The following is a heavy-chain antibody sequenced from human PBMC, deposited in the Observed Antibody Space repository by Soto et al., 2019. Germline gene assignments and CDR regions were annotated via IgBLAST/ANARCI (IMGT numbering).Heavy chain of an antibody. CDR1: GYTFTSYG. Sequence: ASVKASCKASGYTFTSYGISWVRQAPGQGLEWMGWISAYNGNTNYAQKLQGRVTMTTDTSTSTAYMELRSLRSDDTAVYYCARDGAARFYYYYYMDVWGKGTTVTVSS. V-gene: IGHV1-18*01. CDR3: ARDGAARFYYYYYMDV. CDR2: ISAYNGNT. J-gene: IGHJ6*03. D-gene: IGHD6-6*01.